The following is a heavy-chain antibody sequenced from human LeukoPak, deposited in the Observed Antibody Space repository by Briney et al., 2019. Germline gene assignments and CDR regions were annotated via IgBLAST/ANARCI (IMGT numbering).Heavy chain of an antibody. CDR3: ARQADQDHGDPTWFDP. Sequence: SETLSLTCSISGGSINTGSYGWGWIRQTPGKGLEFIGSIFFNGNTFYNPSLKSRVTISVDNFNDHFSLRLPSVTAADTAIYYCARQADQDHGDPTWFDPWGQGILVTVSS. J-gene: IGHJ5*02. CDR1: GGSINTGSYG. D-gene: IGHD4-17*01. CDR2: IFFNGNT. V-gene: IGHV4-39*01.